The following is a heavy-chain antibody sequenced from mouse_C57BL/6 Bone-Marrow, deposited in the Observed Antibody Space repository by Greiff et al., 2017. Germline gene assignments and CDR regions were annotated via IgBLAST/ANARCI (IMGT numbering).Heavy chain of an antibody. Sequence: VQLQQPGAELVRPGSSVKLSCKASGYTFTSYWMDWLKQRPGQGLEWIGNIYPSDSETHYNQKFKDKATLTVDKSSSTAYMQLSSLTSEDSAVYYCARSIVKYFDVWGTGTTVTVSS. CDR3: ARSIVKYFDV. D-gene: IGHD2-5*01. CDR1: GYTFTSYW. V-gene: IGHV1-61*01. J-gene: IGHJ1*03. CDR2: IYPSDSET.